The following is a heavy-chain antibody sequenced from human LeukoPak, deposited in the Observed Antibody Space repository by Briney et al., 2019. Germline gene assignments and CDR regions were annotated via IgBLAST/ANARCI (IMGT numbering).Heavy chain of an antibody. Sequence: SETLSLTCTVSGYSISSGYYWGWIRQPPGKGLEWIGSIYHSGSTYYNPSLKSRVTISVDTSKNQFSLKLSSVTAADTAVYYRARDRTMIVSSFDYWGQGTLVTVSS. J-gene: IGHJ4*02. CDR3: ARDRTMIVSSFDY. V-gene: IGHV4-38-2*02. CDR1: GYSISSGYY. D-gene: IGHD3-22*01. CDR2: IYHSGST.